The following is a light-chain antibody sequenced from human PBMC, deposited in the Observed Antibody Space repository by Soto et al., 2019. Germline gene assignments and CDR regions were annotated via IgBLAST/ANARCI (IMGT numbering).Light chain of an antibody. V-gene: IGKV1-39*01. Sequence: DIQMTQSPSSLSASVGDRVTITCRASQSIYYYLNWYQQKPGKAPNLLIYAASTLLSGVPSRFSGRGSGTHFTLTISSLQPEDSATYYCQQSYSSRETFGQGTKVEIK. CDR3: QQSYSSRET. CDR2: AAS. CDR1: QSIYYY. J-gene: IGKJ1*01.